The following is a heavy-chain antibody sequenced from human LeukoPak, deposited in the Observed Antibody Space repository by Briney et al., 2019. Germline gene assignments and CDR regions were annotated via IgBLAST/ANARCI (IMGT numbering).Heavy chain of an antibody. CDR2: IDPSGSYT. Sequence: PGESLKISCKGSGYSFTSYWIGWVRQLPGKGLEWMGRIDPSGSYTSYSPSFQGHVTISADTSINTAYLQWSSLKASDTAMYYCARRMVRGIYDYFDPWGQGTLVTVSS. D-gene: IGHD3-10*01. J-gene: IGHJ5*02. V-gene: IGHV5-10-1*01. CDR1: GYSFTSYW. CDR3: ARRMVRGIYDYFDP.